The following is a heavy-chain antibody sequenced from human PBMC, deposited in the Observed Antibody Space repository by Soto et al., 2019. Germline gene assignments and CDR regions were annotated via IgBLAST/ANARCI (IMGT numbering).Heavy chain of an antibody. CDR1: CGSFRGYY. Sequence: PSETLSLTCAVYCGSFRGYYWSWIRQPPGKGLEWIGEINHSGSTNYNPSLKSRVTISVDTSKNQFSLKLSSVTAADTAMYYCARGFDGSGSYPNPNWFDPWGQGTLVTVSS. CDR2: INHSGST. V-gene: IGHV4-34*01. J-gene: IGHJ5*02. D-gene: IGHD3-10*01. CDR3: ARGFDGSGSYPNPNWFDP.